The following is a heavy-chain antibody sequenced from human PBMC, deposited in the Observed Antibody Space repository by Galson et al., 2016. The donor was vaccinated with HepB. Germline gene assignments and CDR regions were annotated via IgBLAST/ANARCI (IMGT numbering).Heavy chain of an antibody. V-gene: IGHV3-30*18. Sequence: SLRLSCATSGFTFNSYGMHWVRQAPGKGLEWVAVISYDGSNKYYADSVKGRFTISRDSSMNTLYLQMNSLRVEDTAVYYCAKDLALFCITTSCSPGDYWGQGSLITVSS. CDR2: ISYDGSNK. CDR3: AKDLALFCITTSCSPGDY. CDR1: GFTFNSYG. J-gene: IGHJ4*02. D-gene: IGHD2-2*01.